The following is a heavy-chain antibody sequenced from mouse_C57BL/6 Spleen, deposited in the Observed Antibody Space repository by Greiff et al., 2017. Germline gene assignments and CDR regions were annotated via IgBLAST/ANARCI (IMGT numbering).Heavy chain of an antibody. V-gene: IGHV1-15*01. D-gene: IGHD2-3*01. J-gene: IGHJ1*03. Sequence: QVHVKQSGAELVRPGASVTLSCKASGYTFTDYEMHWVKQTPVHGLEWIGAIDPETGGTAYNQKFKGKAILTADKSSSTAYMELRSLTSEDSAVYYCTRWLLAYFDVWGTGTTVTVSS. CDR2: IDPETGGT. CDR1: GYTFTDYE. CDR3: TRWLLAYFDV.